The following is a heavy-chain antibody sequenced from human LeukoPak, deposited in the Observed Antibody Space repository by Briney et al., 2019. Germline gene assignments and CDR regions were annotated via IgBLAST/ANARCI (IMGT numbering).Heavy chain of an antibody. D-gene: IGHD6-13*01. CDR2: IKQDGSGK. V-gene: IGHV3-7*01. Sequence: GGSLRLSCAASGLTFGSQWMSWVRQAPGKGLEWVASIKQDGSGKFYLDSVKGRFSISRDDAKSSLSLQMNSLRLEDTAVYYCARDAGDYWGQGTLVTVSS. CDR1: GLTFGSQW. CDR3: ARDAGDY. J-gene: IGHJ4*02.